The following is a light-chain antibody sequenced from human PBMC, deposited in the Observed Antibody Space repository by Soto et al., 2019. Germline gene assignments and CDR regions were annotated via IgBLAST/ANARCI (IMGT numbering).Light chain of an antibody. CDR1: QSVSSSY. Sequence: EIVLTQSPGTLSLSPGERANLSCRASQSVSSSYLAWYQQKPGQAPRLLIYGASSRATGFPERFIGSGSGTDFTRTISRLEPEDFAVYYWQQYGSSPRFNFCPGTKVDIK. J-gene: IGKJ3*01. CDR2: GAS. CDR3: QQYGSSPRFN. V-gene: IGKV3-20*01.